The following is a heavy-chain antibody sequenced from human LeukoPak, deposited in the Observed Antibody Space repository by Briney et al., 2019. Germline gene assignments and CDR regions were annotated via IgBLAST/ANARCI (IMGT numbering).Heavy chain of an antibody. Sequence: GGSLRLSCAASGFMFSPYWMHWVRQTPGRGLVWVSRINSDGSSITYADSVKGRFTISRDNAKNTLYLQMNSLRAEDTAVYYCARDDSSARANYWGQGTLVTVSS. CDR3: ARDDSSARANY. V-gene: IGHV3-74*03. CDR2: INSDGSSI. D-gene: IGHD3-22*01. CDR1: GFMFSPYW. J-gene: IGHJ4*02.